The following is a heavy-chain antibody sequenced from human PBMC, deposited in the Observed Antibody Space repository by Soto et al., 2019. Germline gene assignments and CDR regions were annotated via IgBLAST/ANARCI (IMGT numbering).Heavy chain of an antibody. CDR2: IYHRGTT. J-gene: IGHJ4*02. D-gene: IGHD2-15*01. Sequence: QVKMQESGPGLLKPSETLSLTCTVSGGSIKTTGYYWNWIRQRPGKGLEWMGNIYHRGTTYYHPSLKRRASLSVDTSNNHFSLRLTSVTAADTAVYFCARHVESTAATDSWGQGTLVTVSA. V-gene: IGHV4-31*03. CDR1: GGSIKTTGYY. CDR3: ARHVESTAATDS.